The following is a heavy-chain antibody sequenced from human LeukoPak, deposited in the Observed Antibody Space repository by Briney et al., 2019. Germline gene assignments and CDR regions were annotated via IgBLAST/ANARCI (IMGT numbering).Heavy chain of an antibody. CDR1: GFTFGSYA. CDR3: AKDPTKRATVTIDS. CDR2: ISGSGGST. D-gene: IGHD4-17*01. Sequence: PGGSLRLSCAASGFTFGSYAMSWVRQAPGKGLEWVSAISGSGGSTYYGDSVKGRFTISRENSKNTLYLQMNSLRAEDTAVYYCAKDPTKRATVTIDSWGQGTLVTVSS. V-gene: IGHV3-23*01. J-gene: IGHJ4*02.